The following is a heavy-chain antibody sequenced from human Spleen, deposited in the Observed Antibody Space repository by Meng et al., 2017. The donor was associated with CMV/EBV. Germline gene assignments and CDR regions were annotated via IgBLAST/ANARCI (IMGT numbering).Heavy chain of an antibody. J-gene: IGHJ5*02. D-gene: IGHD2-2*02. CDR1: GFTFDDYA. CDR3: ARDPGYCSSTSCHTWFDP. V-gene: IGHV3-9*01. CDR2: ISWNSGSI. Sequence: SLKISCAASGFTFDDYAMHWVRQAPGKGLEWVSGISWNSGSIGYADSVKGRFTISRDNAKNSLYLQMNSLRAEDTAVYYCARDPGYCSSTSCHTWFDPWGQGTLVTVSS.